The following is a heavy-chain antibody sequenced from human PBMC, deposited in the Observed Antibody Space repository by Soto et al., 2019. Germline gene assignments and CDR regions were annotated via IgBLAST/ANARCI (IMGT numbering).Heavy chain of an antibody. CDR2: MNSDSGNT. V-gene: IGHV1-8*02. Sequence: QVQLVQSGAEVKKPGASVKVSCKASGYTFTSYDINWVRQATGQGLEGMGWMNSDSGNTGYAQKFQGRVTMARNTSSSTAYRELSSLRAEDSAVYYCARGQVGCSGYFSYYYCGMDVWGQAATVTVSS. CDR3: ARGQVGCSGYFSYYYCGMDV. J-gene: IGHJ6*02. D-gene: IGHD6-13*01. CDR1: GYTFTSYD.